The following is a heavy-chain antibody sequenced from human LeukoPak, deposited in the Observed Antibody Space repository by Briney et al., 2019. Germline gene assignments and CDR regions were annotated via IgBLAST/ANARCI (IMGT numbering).Heavy chain of an antibody. J-gene: IGHJ4*02. Sequence: PGGSLRLSCAASGFTFSNYWMHWVRQAPGKGLEWVSRINSDGSGRNYADSVKGRFTISRDNAKNTLYLQMNSLRAEDTAVYYCASASSHRIAAGGDYWGQGTLVTVSS. V-gene: IGHV3-74*01. CDR1: GFTFSNYW. CDR2: INSDGSGR. D-gene: IGHD6-13*01. CDR3: ASASSHRIAAGGDY.